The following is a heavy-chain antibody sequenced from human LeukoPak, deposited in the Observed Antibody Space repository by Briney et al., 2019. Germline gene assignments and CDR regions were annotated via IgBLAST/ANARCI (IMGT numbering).Heavy chain of an antibody. CDR1: GFTFGDYA. J-gene: IGHJ4*02. D-gene: IGHD3-10*01. CDR2: ISYDGSNK. V-gene: IGHV3-30*18. Sequence: PGGSLRLSCTASGFTFGDYAMSWFRQAPGKGLEWVAVISYDGSNKYYADSVKGRFTISRDNSKNTLYLQMNSLRAEDTAVYYCAKNEAGSGSYYRYWGQGTLVTVSS. CDR3: AKNEAGSGSYYRY.